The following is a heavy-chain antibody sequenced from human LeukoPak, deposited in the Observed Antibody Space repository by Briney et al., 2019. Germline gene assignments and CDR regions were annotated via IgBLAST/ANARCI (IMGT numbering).Heavy chain of an antibody. Sequence: SETLSLTCTVSGGSISSGGYYWSWIRQHPGKGLEWIGYIYYSGSTYYNPSLKSRVTISVDTSKNQFSLKLSSVTAADTAVYYCARCPRNYDSSGYYYVPFAFDIWGQGTMVTVSS. CDR1: GGSISSGGYY. D-gene: IGHD3-22*01. J-gene: IGHJ3*02. V-gene: IGHV4-31*03. CDR2: IYYSGST. CDR3: ARCPRNYDSSGYYYVPFAFDI.